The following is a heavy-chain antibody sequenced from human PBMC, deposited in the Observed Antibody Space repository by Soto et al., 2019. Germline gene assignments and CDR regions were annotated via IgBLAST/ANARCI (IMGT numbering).Heavy chain of an antibody. CDR2: ISGSGGST. J-gene: IGHJ4*02. Sequence: GGSLRLSCAASGFTLSSYAMSWVRQAPGKGLEWVSAISGSGGSTYYADSVKGRFTISRDDSKNTLYLQMNSLRAEDTAVYYCAKDLALVGYCSSTSCYGLFDYWGQGTLVTVSS. V-gene: IGHV3-23*01. CDR3: AKDLALVGYCSSTSCYGLFDY. CDR1: GFTLSSYA. D-gene: IGHD2-2*01.